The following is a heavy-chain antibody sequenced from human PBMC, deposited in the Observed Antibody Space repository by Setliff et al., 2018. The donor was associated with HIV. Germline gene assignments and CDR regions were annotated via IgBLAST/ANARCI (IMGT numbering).Heavy chain of an antibody. D-gene: IGHD3-22*01. CDR1: GGSFSGYY. Sequence: PSETLSLTCAIYGGSFSGYYWSWIRQPPGKGPEWIGEINHSGSTNCNPSLKSRVTMAVDTSKSQFSLKLTSVTAADTAVYYCARGHFYDTNDYYLRPFDIWGQGTMVTVSS. CDR3: ARGHFYDTNDYYLRPFDI. J-gene: IGHJ3*02. CDR2: INHSGST. V-gene: IGHV4-34*01.